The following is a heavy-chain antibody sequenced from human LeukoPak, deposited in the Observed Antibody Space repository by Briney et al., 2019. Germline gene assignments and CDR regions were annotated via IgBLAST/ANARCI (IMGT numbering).Heavy chain of an antibody. CDR1: GYTFTSDY. CDR3: ARDAGYSGYDSWFDP. V-gene: IGHV1-2*02. J-gene: IGHJ5*02. D-gene: IGHD5-12*01. CDR2: VNPNSGGT. Sequence: ASVKAPSKASGYTFTSDYLHWGRHAPGQGREWRGWVNPNSGGTNYAQKFQGRVTMTRATSISTAYMELSRLRSDDTAGYYCARDAGYSGYDSWFDPWGQGPLVTVPS.